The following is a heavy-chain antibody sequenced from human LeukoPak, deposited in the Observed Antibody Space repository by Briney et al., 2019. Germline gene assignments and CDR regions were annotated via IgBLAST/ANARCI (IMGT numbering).Heavy chain of an antibody. J-gene: IGHJ4*02. D-gene: IGHD3-22*01. CDR3: ARDEGYYRIDY. CDR2: IRGDNGNT. V-gene: IGHV1-18*01. Sequence: GASVKVSCKASGYTFSNYGISWVRQAPGQGLEWVGWIRGDNGNTNYAQKLQGRITMTTDTSTSTAYMELRSLGSDETAVYYCARDEGYYRIDYWGQGTLVTVSS. CDR1: GYTFSNYG.